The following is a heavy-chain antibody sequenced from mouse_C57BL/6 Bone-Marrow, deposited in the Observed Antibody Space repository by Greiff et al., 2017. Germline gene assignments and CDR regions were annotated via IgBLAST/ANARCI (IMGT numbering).Heavy chain of an antibody. Sequence: EVKLVESGGGLVQPGESLKLSCESNEYEFPSHDMSWVRKTPEKRLELFAAINSDGGSTYYPDTMERRFIISRDNTKKTLYLQMSSLRSEDTALYYCARQSTIPTSKDYWGQGTTLTVSS. CDR1: EYEFPSHD. V-gene: IGHV5-2*01. D-gene: IGHD2-12*01. CDR3: ARQSTIPTSKDY. CDR2: INSDGGST. J-gene: IGHJ2*01.